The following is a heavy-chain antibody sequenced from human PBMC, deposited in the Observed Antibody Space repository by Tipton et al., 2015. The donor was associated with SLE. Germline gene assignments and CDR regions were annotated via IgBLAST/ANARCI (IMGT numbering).Heavy chain of an antibody. CDR2: IYHSGST. CDR1: GGSISSYY. CDR3: AREGLVDATSTVFDF. V-gene: IGHV4-59*12. D-gene: IGHD2-15*01. Sequence: TLSLTCTVSGGSISSYYWSWIRQPPGKGLEWIGYIYHSGSTYYNPSLKSRVTISLDTSENQFSLTLTSVTAADTALYYCAREGLVDATSTVFDFWGQGTLVTVSS. J-gene: IGHJ4*02.